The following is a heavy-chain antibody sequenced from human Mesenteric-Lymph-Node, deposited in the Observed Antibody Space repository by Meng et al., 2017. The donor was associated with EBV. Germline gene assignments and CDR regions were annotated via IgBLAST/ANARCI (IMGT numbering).Heavy chain of an antibody. J-gene: IGHJ4*02. Sequence: VKLQESGPGLVKPSGTLSLTCAVSGDSISSSNWWSWVRQPPGKGLEWIGEISHSGSTNYNPSLKSRVIMSLDKSKNQFSLKLNSATAADTAVYYCASVFVNTAMVIPYFNYWGQGTLVTVSS. CDR1: GDSISSSNW. V-gene: IGHV4-4*02. CDR2: ISHSGST. CDR3: ASVFVNTAMVIPYFNY. D-gene: IGHD5-18*01.